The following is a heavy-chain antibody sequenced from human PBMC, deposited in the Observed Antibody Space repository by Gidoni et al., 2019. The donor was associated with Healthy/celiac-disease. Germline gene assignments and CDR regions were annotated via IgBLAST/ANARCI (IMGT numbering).Heavy chain of an antibody. V-gene: IGHV3-53*01. D-gene: IGHD2-15*01. CDR3: AREGAYCSGGSCYSTMPESYGMDV. Sequence: VHLVESGGGLIHPGGSLSLSCAPSGFTVSSHYMSCFRQGPGKGLEWVSVIYSGGSTYYADSVKGRFTISRDNYKNTLYLQMNSLRAEDTAVYYCAREGAYCSGGSCYSTMPESYGMDVWGQGTTVTVSS. J-gene: IGHJ6*02. CDR2: IYSGGST. CDR1: GFTVSSHY.